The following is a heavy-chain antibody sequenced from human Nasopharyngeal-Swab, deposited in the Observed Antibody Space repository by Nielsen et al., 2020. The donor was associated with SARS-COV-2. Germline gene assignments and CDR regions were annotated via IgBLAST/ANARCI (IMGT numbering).Heavy chain of an antibody. Sequence: GESLKISCAASGFSFSNYSMNWVRQAPGKGLEWVSYISSSSTTRYYADSVKGRFTISRDNTQNSLYLQMNSLRAEDTAVYYCARDARGYAFDYWGQGTLVTVSS. CDR2: ISSSSTTR. D-gene: IGHD3-22*01. V-gene: IGHV3-48*04. CDR1: GFSFSNYS. CDR3: ARDARGYAFDY. J-gene: IGHJ4*02.